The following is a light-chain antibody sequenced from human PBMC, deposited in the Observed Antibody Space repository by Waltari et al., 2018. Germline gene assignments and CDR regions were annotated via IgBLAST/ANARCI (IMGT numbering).Light chain of an antibody. CDR1: QSISNY. V-gene: IGKV1-5*03. CDR3: QQYDSYST. Sequence: DIQMTQSPSTLSASVGDRVTITCRASQSISNYLAWYQQKPWKAPKLLIYLASGLQSGVPLRFSGSGSGTEFTLTISSLQPDDFATYYCQQYDSYSTFGQGTKVEIK. CDR2: LAS. J-gene: IGKJ1*01.